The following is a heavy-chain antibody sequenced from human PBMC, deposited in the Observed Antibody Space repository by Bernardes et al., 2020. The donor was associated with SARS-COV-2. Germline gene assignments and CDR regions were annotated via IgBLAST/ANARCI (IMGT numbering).Heavy chain of an antibody. D-gene: IGHD3-10*01. J-gene: IGHJ6*02. CDR2: ISWNSGSI. Sequence: GGSLRLSCAASGFTFGDYAMHWVRQAPGKGLEWVSGISWNSGSIGYADSVKGRFTISRDNAKNSLYLQMNSLRAEDTALYYCAKDLGRFGELDPDYYYYYGMDVWGQGTTVTVSS. V-gene: IGHV3-9*01. CDR3: AKDLGRFGELDPDYYYYYGMDV. CDR1: GFTFGDYA.